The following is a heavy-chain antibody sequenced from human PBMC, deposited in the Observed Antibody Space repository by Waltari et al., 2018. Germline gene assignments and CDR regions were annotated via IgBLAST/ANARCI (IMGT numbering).Heavy chain of an antibody. V-gene: IGHV3-7*01. CDR3: ARVGRDSDLLRDYSARWYFDL. CDR1: GFGLRNYW. J-gene: IGHJ2*01. CDR2: IKQDGSEE. Sequence: EVELVESGGGLVQPGGSLRLSCAAPGFGLRNYWITWSRRGPGKGREWGGKIKQDGSEEYYVDSVKGRFTISRDNAKNSLYLQMNNVRGEDTAVYYCARVGRDSDLLRDYSARWYFDLWGRGTLVTVSS. D-gene: IGHD3-3*01.